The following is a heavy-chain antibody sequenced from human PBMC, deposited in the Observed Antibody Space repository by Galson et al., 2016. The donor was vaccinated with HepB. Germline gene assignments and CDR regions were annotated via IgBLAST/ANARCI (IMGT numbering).Heavy chain of an antibody. CDR3: ARQPGKGFDRLNWFDP. Sequence: SETLSLTCSVSGAPLRSSILYWGWIRQPPGKGLEWIGSLRYNGSTYYNPALRSRVTMSVDTSKNQFSLGLSSVTAADTAMYYCARQPGKGFDRLNWFDPWGQGTLVTVSS. CDR1: GAPLRSSILY. D-gene: IGHD3-9*01. CDR2: LRYNGST. J-gene: IGHJ5*02. V-gene: IGHV4-39*01.